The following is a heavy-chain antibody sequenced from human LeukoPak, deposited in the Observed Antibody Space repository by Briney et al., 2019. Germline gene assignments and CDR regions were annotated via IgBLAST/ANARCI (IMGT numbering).Heavy chain of an antibody. D-gene: IGHD6-19*01. V-gene: IGHV3-74*01. J-gene: IGHJ4*02. Sequence: GGSLRLSCAASGFTLSSYWMHWVRQAPGKGLVWVSRVNSDGTDTSYADSVKGRFTISRDNAKNTLYLQMNSLRAEDTAVYYCARDPGSSGWYDYWGQGTLVTVSS. CDR1: GFTLSSYW. CDR2: VNSDGTDT. CDR3: ARDPGSSGWYDY.